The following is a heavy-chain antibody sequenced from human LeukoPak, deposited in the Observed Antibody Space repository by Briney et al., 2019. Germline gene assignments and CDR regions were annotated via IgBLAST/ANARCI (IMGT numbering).Heavy chain of an antibody. V-gene: IGHV3-23*01. Sequence: GGSLRLSCAASGFTFSSYAMSWVRQAPGKGLEWVSAVSGSGGSTYYADSVKGRFTISRDNSKNTLYLQMNSLRAEDTAVYYCAKGLYYDILTGWLYWGQGTLVTVSP. CDR1: GFTFSSYA. CDR3: AKGLYYDILTGWLY. D-gene: IGHD3-9*01. CDR2: VSGSGGST. J-gene: IGHJ4*02.